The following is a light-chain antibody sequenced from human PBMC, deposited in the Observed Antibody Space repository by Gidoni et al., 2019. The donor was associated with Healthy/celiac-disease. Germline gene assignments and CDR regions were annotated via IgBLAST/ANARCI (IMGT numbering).Light chain of an antibody. CDR3: QQSYSTPPYT. CDR1: QSISSY. CDR2: AAS. Sequence: DIQMTQSPSSLSASVGDRVTITCRASQSISSYLNWYQQKPGNAPKLLIYAASSLQRGVPSRFSGSGSGTDFTLTISSLQPEDFATYYCQQSYSTPPYTFGQGTKLEIK. J-gene: IGKJ2*01. V-gene: IGKV1-39*01.